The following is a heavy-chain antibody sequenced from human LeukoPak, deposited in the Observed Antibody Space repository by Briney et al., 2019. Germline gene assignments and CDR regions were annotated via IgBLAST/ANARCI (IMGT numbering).Heavy chain of an antibody. V-gene: IGHV1-18*01. J-gene: IGHJ4*02. Sequence: SSVKVSCKTSGYIFNNFGFTLVRQAPGQGLEWMGGISAFNGNKVYTQKVQGRLTLTTDTSTSTAFMELRNLKSGDTGIYYCTRDRVGGDLTGESLYWGQGTLVTVS. CDR3: TRDRVGGDLTGESLY. CDR2: ISAFNGNK. D-gene: IGHD1-14*01. CDR1: GYIFNNFG.